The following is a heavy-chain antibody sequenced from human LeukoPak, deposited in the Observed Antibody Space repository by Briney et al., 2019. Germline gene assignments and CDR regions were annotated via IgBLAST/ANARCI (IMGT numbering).Heavy chain of an antibody. J-gene: IGHJ4*02. CDR2: IIPILGIA. V-gene: IGHV1-69*04. Sequence: SVKVSCKASGGTFSSYAISWVRQAPGQGLEWMGRIIPILGIANYAQKFQGRVTITADKSTSTAYMELSSLRSEDTAVYYCAGGNSGDPSRHDYWGQGTLVTVSS. D-gene: IGHD4-23*01. CDR3: AGGNSGDPSRHDY. CDR1: GGTFSSYA.